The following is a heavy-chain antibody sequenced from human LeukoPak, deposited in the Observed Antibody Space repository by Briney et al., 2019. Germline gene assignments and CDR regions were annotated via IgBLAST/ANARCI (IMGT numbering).Heavy chain of an antibody. J-gene: IGHJ6*04. CDR3: ARAEYQLPTSYYYYGMDV. CDR1: GGTFSSYA. D-gene: IGHD2-2*01. V-gene: IGHV1-69*13. CDR2: IIPIFGTA. Sequence: SVKVSCKASGGTFSSYAISWARQAPGQGLEWMGGIIPIFGTANYAQKFQGRVTITADEFTSTAYMELSSLRSEDTAVYYCARAEYQLPTSYYYYGMDVWGKGTTVTVSS.